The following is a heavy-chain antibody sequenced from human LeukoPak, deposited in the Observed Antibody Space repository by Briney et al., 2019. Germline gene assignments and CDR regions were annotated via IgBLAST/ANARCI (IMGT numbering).Heavy chain of an antibody. V-gene: IGHV3-30*03. CDR2: ISYDGSNK. CDR3: ARAGGITCRQFFDY. Sequence: GGSLRLSCAVSGFIFSHYAMSWVRQAPGKGLEWVAVISYDGSNKYYADSVKGRFTISRDNSKNTLYLQMNSLRAEDTAVYYCARAGGITCRQFFDYWGQGTLVTVSS. J-gene: IGHJ4*02. D-gene: IGHD1-14*01. CDR1: GFIFSHYA.